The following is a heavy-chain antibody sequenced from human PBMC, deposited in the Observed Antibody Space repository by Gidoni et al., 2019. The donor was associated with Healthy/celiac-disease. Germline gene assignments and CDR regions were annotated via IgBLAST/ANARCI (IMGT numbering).Heavy chain of an antibody. V-gene: IGHV1-58*01. CDR3: AAVLGRITMIGVLDY. D-gene: IGHD3-22*01. CDR2: IVVGSGNT. Sequence: QMQLVQSGPEVKKPGTSVKVSCKASGFTFTSSAVQWVRQARGQRLEWIGWIVVGSGNTNYAQKFQERVTITRDMSTSTAYMELSSLRSEDTAVYYCAAVLGRITMIGVLDYWGQGTLVTVSS. J-gene: IGHJ4*02. CDR1: GFTFTSSA.